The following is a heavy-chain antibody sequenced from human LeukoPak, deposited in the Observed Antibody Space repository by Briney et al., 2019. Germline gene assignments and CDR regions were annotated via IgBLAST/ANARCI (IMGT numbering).Heavy chain of an antibody. CDR3: ARVLQVVPAAAGGYYYGMDV. D-gene: IGHD2-2*01. V-gene: IGHV4-34*01. J-gene: IGHJ6*02. Sequence: PSETLSLTCAVYGGSFSGYYWSWIRQPPGKGLEWIGEINHSGSTNYNPSLKSRVTISVDTSKNQFSLKLSSVTAAGTAVYYCARVLQVVPAAAGGYYYGMDVWGQGTTVTVSS. CDR2: INHSGST. CDR1: GGSFSGYY.